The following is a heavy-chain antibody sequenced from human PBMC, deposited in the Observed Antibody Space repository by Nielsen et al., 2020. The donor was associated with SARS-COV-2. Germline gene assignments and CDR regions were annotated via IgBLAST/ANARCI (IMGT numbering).Heavy chain of an antibody. Sequence: GESLKISCAASGFTFDDYGMSWVRQAPGKGLEWVSGISWNGGSTGYADSVKGRFTISRDNAKNSLYLQMNSLRAEDTALYHCARVGEQLGGDYYYGMDVWGQGTTVTVSS. CDR1: GFTFDDYG. CDR2: ISWNGGST. V-gene: IGHV3-20*01. J-gene: IGHJ6*02. CDR3: ARVGEQLGGDYYYGMDV. D-gene: IGHD6-6*01.